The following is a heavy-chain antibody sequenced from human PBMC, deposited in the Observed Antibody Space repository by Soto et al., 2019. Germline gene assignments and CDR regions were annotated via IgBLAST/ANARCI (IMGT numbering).Heavy chain of an antibody. J-gene: IGHJ4*02. CDR1: GDSVSSNSAA. V-gene: IGHV6-1*01. CDR3: ARAPKVSGSSQTRPDF. Sequence: SQTLSLTCAISGDSVSSNSAAWNWIRQSPSRGLEWLGRTYYRSKWHNDYAVSVKSRISINPDTSKKQFSLNLASVSAADTAVYYCARAPKVSGSSQTRPDFWGKGTLVTVSS. CDR2: TYYRSKWHN. D-gene: IGHD6-6*01.